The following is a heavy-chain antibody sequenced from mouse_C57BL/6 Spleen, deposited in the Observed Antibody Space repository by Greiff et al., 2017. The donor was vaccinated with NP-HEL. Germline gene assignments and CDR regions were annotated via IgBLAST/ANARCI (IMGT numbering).Heavy chain of an antibody. D-gene: IGHD1-1*01. CDR1: GYTFTSYW. CDR3: ARAGVYYGSSYGWYFDV. Sequence: VQLQQPGAELVRPGSSVKLSCKASGYTFTSYWMDWVKQRPGQGLEWIGNIYPSDSETHYNQKFKDKATLTVDKSSSTAYMQLSSLTSEDSAVYYCARAGVYYGSSYGWYFDVWGTGTTVTVSS. V-gene: IGHV1-61*01. J-gene: IGHJ1*03. CDR2: IYPSDSET.